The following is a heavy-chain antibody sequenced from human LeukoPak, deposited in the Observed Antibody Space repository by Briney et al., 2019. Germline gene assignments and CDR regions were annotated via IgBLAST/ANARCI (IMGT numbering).Heavy chain of an antibody. CDR1: GYSFTTYW. CDR2: IDPSDSYI. CDR3: ARPSYPGSWTHWVY. Sequence: GESLKISCKGSGYSFTTYWLRLGRQMPGKGLEWMGRIDPSDSYINYSPSFEGHVTISVDKSISTAYLQWSSLKASDTAMYYCARPSYPGSWTHWVYWVQGTHVTVSS. D-gene: IGHD3-10*01. V-gene: IGHV5-10-1*01. J-gene: IGHJ4*02.